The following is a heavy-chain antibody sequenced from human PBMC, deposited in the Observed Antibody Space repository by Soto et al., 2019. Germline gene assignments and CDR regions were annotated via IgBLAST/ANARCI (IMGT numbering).Heavy chain of an antibody. J-gene: IGHJ4*02. Sequence: QITLKESGPTLVKPTQTLTLTCSFSGFSLITYGVGVGWIRQPPVKAPEWLALIYWNNDIRYSPSLHNRLTITKDTSKNQVVLTMTNMDPVDTATYHCAHMNKSSPIDYWGQGTLVTVSS. CDR3: AHMNKSSPIDY. CDR1: GFSLITYGVG. CDR2: IYWNNDI. V-gene: IGHV2-5*01.